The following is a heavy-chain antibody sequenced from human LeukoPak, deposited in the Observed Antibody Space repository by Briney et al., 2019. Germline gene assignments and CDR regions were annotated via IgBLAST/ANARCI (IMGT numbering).Heavy chain of an antibody. CDR2: ISGSGGST. V-gene: IGHV3-23*01. J-gene: IGHJ4*02. Sequence: GGSLRLSCAASGFTFSRYAMSWVRQAPGKGLEWVSAISGSGGSTYYADSVKGRFTISRDNSKNTLYLQMNSLRAGDAAVYYCAKEGSSWSKSHFDYWGQGTLVTVSS. D-gene: IGHD6-13*01. CDR3: AKEGSSWSKSHFDY. CDR1: GFTFSRYA.